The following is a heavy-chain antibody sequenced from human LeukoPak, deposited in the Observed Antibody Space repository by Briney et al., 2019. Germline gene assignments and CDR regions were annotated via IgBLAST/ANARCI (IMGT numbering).Heavy chain of an antibody. CDR1: GFTFSSYG. V-gene: IGHV3-30*02. CDR2: IQFDGTNK. CDR3: AKDNGDPGYFDY. J-gene: IGHJ4*02. Sequence: PGGSLRLFCAASGFTFSSYGMHWVRQAPGKGLEWVAFIQFDGTNKYYADSVKGRFTISRDISKNTLSLQMNSLRAEDTAVYYCAKDNGDPGYFDYWGQGTLVTVSS. D-gene: IGHD2-8*01.